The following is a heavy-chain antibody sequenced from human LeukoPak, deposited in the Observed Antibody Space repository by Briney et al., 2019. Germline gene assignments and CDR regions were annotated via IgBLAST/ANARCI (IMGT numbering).Heavy chain of an antibody. V-gene: IGHV3-33*01. CDR1: GFTFSSYG. Sequence: GRSLRLFCAPSGFTFSSYGMHWVRQAPGKGLEWVAVIRYDGSNKYYADSVKGRFTISRDNSKNTLYLQMNSLRAEDTAVYYCAREGNDYYDSTGNSGYGGQRTLVTVSS. D-gene: IGHD3-22*01. CDR3: AREGNDYYDSTGNSGY. CDR2: IRYDGSNK. J-gene: IGHJ4*02.